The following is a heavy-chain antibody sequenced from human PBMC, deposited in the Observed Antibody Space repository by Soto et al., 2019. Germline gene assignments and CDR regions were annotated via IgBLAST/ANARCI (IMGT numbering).Heavy chain of an antibody. D-gene: IGHD4-4*01. V-gene: IGHV4-59*01. CDR1: GVSISTYY. J-gene: IGHJ3*02. Sequence: QVQLQESGPGLVKPSETLSLTCTVSGVSISTYYWTWIRQPPGKGLEVIGLVFYSGNTNYNPSLKIRVIISVYASRIQFSLRLSSVTAADTAMYYCVSRDYNDAFEIWGQGTLVTVSS. CDR3: VSRDYNDAFEI. CDR2: VFYSGNT.